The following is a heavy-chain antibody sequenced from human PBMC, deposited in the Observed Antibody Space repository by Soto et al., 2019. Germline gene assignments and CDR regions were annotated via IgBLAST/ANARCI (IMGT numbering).Heavy chain of an antibody. J-gene: IGHJ4*02. CDR3: AREVEVHTPVFGF. V-gene: IGHV1-69*01. CDR1: GGTLNNYA. Sequence: QVQLVQSGAEVKRPGSSVKVSCKASGGTLNNYAINWVRQAPGQGLEWMGDISPMFGKANYAQKFQGRVKISADDSTATAYLELSSLRSEDTALYYCAREVEVHTPVFGFWGQGSLVTVSS. D-gene: IGHD2-2*01. CDR2: ISPMFGKA.